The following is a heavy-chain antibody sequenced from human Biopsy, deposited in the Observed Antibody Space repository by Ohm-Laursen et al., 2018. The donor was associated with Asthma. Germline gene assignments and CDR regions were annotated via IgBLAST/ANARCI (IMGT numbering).Heavy chain of an antibody. J-gene: IGHJ4*01. CDR2: IVFASGAT. CDR1: GVALSGYT. Sequence: GASVKISCNASGVALSGYTFEWVRQARGLGLEWIAWIVFASGATNYAQNFQDRLTVTRDMSAGSVSMELRGLSSTDTAVYYCAAGRTSLQGESLIWDQGTLVSVSS. D-gene: IGHD2/OR15-2a*01. V-gene: IGHV1-58*01. CDR3: AAGRTSLQGESLI.